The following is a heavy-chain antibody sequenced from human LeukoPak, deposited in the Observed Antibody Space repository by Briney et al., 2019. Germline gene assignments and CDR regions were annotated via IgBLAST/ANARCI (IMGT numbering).Heavy chain of an antibody. V-gene: IGHV4-39*07. CDR1: GDSLSSSSYY. D-gene: IGHD4-23*01. Sequence: SETLSLTCTVSGDSLSSSSYYGGWIRQPPGKELEWIGSIYYSGSTYYNPSLNSRVTISVDTSKNQFSLKLSSVTAADTAVYYCARDYLGGNPDAFDIWGQGTMVTVSS. CDR2: IYYSGST. J-gene: IGHJ3*02. CDR3: ARDYLGGNPDAFDI.